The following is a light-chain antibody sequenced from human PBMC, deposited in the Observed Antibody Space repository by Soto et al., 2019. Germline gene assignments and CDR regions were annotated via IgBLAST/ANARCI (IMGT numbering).Light chain of an antibody. Sequence: DIQMTQSPSTLSASVGDRVTITCRASESVRRWLAWYQQKPGEAPKLLIYKASTLESVVPSRFSGSGSGTEFTLTSSSLQPADFATHYCQHYSGNLYTFGQGTKLEIK. J-gene: IGKJ2*01. CDR1: ESVRRW. CDR3: QHYSGNLYT. V-gene: IGKV1-5*03. CDR2: KAS.